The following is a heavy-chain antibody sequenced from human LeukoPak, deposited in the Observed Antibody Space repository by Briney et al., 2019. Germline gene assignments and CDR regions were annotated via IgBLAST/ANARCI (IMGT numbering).Heavy chain of an antibody. CDR1: GFSFSDAW. J-gene: IGHJ5*02. Sequence: RPGGSLRLSCATSGFSFSDAWMNWVRQAPGKGLEWVGRIRRNSDGGTIDYAAPVKGRFALSRDDSKNTLYLHMSSLQTEDTAVCYCATDFYDTTWGQGTLVTVSS. CDR3: ATDFYDTT. D-gene: IGHD3-22*01. V-gene: IGHV3-15*07. CDR2: IRRNSDGGTI.